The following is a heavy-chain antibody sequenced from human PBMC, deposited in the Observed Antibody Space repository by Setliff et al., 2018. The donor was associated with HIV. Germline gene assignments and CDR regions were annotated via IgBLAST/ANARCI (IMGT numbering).Heavy chain of an antibody. CDR3: GDVRATLGV. J-gene: IGHJ6*04. CDR1: GFTFSNYA. Sequence: GGSLRLSCAASGFTFSNYAMSWVRQAPGKGLEWVSAITSSGGTTYYADSVKGRFTISRDDSKNTVYLQMNGLRAEDTAVYYCGDVRATLGVWGKGTTVTVSS. D-gene: IGHD5-12*01. V-gene: IGHV3-23*01. CDR2: ITSSGGTT.